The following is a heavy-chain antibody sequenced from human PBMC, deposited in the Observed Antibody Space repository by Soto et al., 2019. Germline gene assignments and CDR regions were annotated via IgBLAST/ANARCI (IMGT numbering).Heavy chain of an antibody. J-gene: IGHJ4*02. D-gene: IGHD3-3*01. CDR1: GYTFTSYG. Sequence: ASVKVSCKASGYTFTSYGISWVRQAPGQGLEWMGWISAYNGNTNYAQKLQGRVTMTTDTSTSTAYMELRSLRSDDTAVYYCASGPIPGFWSGQDIDYWGQGTLVTVSS. V-gene: IGHV1-18*01. CDR3: ASGPIPGFWSGQDIDY. CDR2: ISAYNGNT.